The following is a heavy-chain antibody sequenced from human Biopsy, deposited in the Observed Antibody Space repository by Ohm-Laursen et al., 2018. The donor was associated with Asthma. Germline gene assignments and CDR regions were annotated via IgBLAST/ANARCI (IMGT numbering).Heavy chain of an antibody. CDR1: GYTFNSAG. J-gene: IGHJ6*02. V-gene: IGHV1-18*01. D-gene: IGHD3-10*01. CDR2: ISVYNGNT. CDR3: ARAVDYSHYYGIDV. Sequence: SVKVSCKTSGYTFNSAGITWVRQAPGQGLKWMGWISVYNGNTKVAQKLQDRVTMITDTSTSTAYMELRSLRSDDAAVYFCARAVDYSHYYGIDVWGQGTAVTVS.